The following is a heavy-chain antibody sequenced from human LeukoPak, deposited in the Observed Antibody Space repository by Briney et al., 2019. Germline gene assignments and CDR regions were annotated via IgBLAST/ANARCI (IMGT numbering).Heavy chain of an antibody. Sequence: PSETLSLTCTVSGGSISSYYWSWIRQPPGKGLEWIGYIYYSGSTNYNPSLKSRVTISVDTSKNQFSLKLSSVTAADTAVYYCARTKSGYYTQNYFDYWGQGTLVTVSS. CDR2: IYYSGST. V-gene: IGHV4-59*12. J-gene: IGHJ4*02. CDR3: ARTKSGYYTQNYFDY. CDR1: GGSISSYY. D-gene: IGHD3-3*01.